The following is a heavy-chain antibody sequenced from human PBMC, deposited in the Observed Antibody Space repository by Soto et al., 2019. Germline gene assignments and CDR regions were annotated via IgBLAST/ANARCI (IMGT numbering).Heavy chain of an antibody. D-gene: IGHD3-16*01. J-gene: IGHJ4*02. CDR3: ARGRGEFHV. CDR2: INHSGNT. Sequence: SETLSLTCAVYGASLSDNYCNWLRQPPGKGLEWIGEINHSGNTNYNPSLRSRVTISIDTSKNQLSLNLRSVSAADTAVYYCARGRGEFHVWGQGTPVTVSS. CDR1: GASLSDNY. V-gene: IGHV4-34*01.